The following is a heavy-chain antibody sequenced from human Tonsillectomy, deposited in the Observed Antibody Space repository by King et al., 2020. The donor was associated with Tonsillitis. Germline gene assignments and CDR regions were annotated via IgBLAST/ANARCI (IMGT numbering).Heavy chain of an antibody. J-gene: IGHJ5*01. CDR3: VRVMSYYENWFDA. V-gene: IGHV4-61*02. CDR2: IFASGTT. CDR1: GDFINAASFY. Sequence: VQLQESGPGLVKPSQTLSLTCTVSGDFINAASFYWGWVRQPAGKGLEYIGRIFASGTTHYNPSFQSRVAMSVDTSKNQFSLKLSSVTAADTAVYYCVRVMSYYENWFDAWGHGTLVTVSS. D-gene: IGHD3-10*01.